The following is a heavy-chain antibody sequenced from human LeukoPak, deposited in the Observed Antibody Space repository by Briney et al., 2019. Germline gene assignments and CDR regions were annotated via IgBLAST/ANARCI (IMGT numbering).Heavy chain of an antibody. CDR3: ARFASTVPGTNWFDP. CDR2: IYYSGST. Sequence: PSETLSLTCTVSGGSLSTYYWSWIRQPPGKGLEWIGHIYYSGSTTYNPSLKSRVPISVDTSKIQFSLKLRSVTATDTAVYYCARFASTVPGTNWFDPWGQGTLVTVSS. CDR1: GGSLSTYY. V-gene: IGHV4-59*08. J-gene: IGHJ5*02. D-gene: IGHD6-19*01.